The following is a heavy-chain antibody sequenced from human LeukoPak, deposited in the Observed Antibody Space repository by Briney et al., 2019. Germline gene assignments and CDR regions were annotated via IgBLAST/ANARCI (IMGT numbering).Heavy chain of an antibody. J-gene: IGHJ4*02. CDR2: INDGGGIV. D-gene: IGHD3-9*01. CDR3: AEDPILTGFYNDGR. V-gene: IGHV3-23*01. Sequence: GGSLRLSCAASGSTFSSYGMSWVRQAPGKGLQWVSSINDGGGIVYYADSVKGRFTISRDNSKNTLYLEMNSLRAEDTARYFCAEDPILTGFYNDGRWGQGTLVIVSS. CDR1: GSTFSSYG.